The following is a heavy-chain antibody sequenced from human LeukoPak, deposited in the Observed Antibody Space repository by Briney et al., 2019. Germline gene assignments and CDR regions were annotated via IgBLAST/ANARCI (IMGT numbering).Heavy chain of an antibody. CDR2: IRYDGSNK. D-gene: IGHD2-2*02. Sequence: GGSLRLSFAAPGFTFSSYGMHWFRQAQGKGLEWVAFIRYDGSNKYYADSVKGRFTISRDNSKNTLYLQMNSLRAEDTAVYYCAKDFYCSSTSCYTPEYFQHWGQGTLVTVSS. J-gene: IGHJ1*01. CDR1: GFTFSSYG. V-gene: IGHV3-30*02. CDR3: AKDFYCSSTSCYTPEYFQH.